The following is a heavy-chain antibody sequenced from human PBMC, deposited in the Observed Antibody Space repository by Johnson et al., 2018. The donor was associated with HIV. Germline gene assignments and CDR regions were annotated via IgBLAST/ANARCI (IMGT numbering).Heavy chain of an antibody. CDR2: ISYDGSNK. Sequence: QMLLVESGGGLGQPGRSLRLSCAASGFTFSSYAMHWVRQTPGKGLAWVAIISYDGSNKYYADSVKGRFTISRDNSKNTLYLQMNSLRAEDTAVYYCARVPNDAFDIWGQGTMVTVSS. J-gene: IGHJ3*02. V-gene: IGHV3-30-3*01. CDR3: ARVPNDAFDI. CDR1: GFTFSSYA.